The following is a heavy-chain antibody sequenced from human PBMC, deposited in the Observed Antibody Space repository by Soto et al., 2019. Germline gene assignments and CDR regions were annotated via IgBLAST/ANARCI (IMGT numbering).Heavy chain of an antibody. J-gene: IGHJ6*02. CDR2: INHSGST. CDR1: GGSFSGYY. CDR3: AKLVNIGWGVNCGPPPRNYYYGKDV. Sequence: SETLSLTCAVYGGSFSGYYWSWIRQPPGKGLEWIGEINHSGSTNYNPSLKSRVTISVDTSKNQFSLKLSSVTAADTAVYYCAKLVNIGWGVNCGPPPRNYYYGKDVWGQGTTVTVSS. V-gene: IGHV4-34*01. D-gene: IGHD3-10*01.